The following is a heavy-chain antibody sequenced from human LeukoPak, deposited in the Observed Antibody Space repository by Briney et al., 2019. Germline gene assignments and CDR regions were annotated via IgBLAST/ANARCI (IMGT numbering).Heavy chain of an antibody. CDR3: AKDILGYDSSGLRAFDI. V-gene: IGHV3-30*18. CDR1: GSTFNRFA. Sequence: GGSLRLSCAASGSTFNRFAMHWVRQAPGKGLEWVAVISYDGSDKYYADSVKGRFTISRDNSKNTLYLQMNSLRAEDTAVYYCAKDILGYDSSGLRAFDIWGQGTMVTVSS. D-gene: IGHD3-22*01. J-gene: IGHJ3*02. CDR2: ISYDGSDK.